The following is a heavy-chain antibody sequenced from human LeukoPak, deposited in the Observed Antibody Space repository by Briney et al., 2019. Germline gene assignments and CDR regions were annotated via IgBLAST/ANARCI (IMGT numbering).Heavy chain of an antibody. J-gene: IGHJ4*02. D-gene: IGHD3-10*01. Sequence: AGGSLRLSCAASGFTFSSYAMSWVRQAPGKGLEWVSAISGSGGSTYYADSVKGRFTISRDNSKNTLYLQMNSLRAEDTAVYYCAKADSQRYVGVVDYWGQGTLVTVSS. V-gene: IGHV3-23*01. CDR1: GFTFSSYA. CDR2: ISGSGGST. CDR3: AKADSQRYVGVVDY.